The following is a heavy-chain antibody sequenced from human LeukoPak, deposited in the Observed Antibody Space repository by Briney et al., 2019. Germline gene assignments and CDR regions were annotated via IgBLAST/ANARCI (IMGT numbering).Heavy chain of an antibody. J-gene: IGHJ6*02. V-gene: IGHV4-59*01. CDR1: GGSISSYY. CDR2: IYYSGST. CDR3: ARENDVTGNALDV. D-gene: IGHD2-2*01. Sequence: SSETLSLTCTVSGGSISSYYWSWIRQPPGKGLDWTGYIYYSGSTNYNPSLKSRVTISVDTSKNQFSLKLSSVTAADTAVYYCARENDVTGNALDVWGQGTTVTVSS.